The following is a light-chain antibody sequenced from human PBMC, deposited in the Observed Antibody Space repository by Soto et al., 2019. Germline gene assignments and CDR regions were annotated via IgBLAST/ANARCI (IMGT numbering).Light chain of an antibody. V-gene: IGKV3D-15*01. CDR1: QSVRTY. CDR3: QQYNDWCT. CDR2: DAS. Sequence: EIVLTQSPVTLSFSPGERATLSCRASQSVRTYLAWYQVKPGQAPRLLIYDASSRASGVPARFSGSGSGTDFTLTISSLQSEDFAVYYCQQYNDWCTFGQGTKVDIK. J-gene: IGKJ1*01.